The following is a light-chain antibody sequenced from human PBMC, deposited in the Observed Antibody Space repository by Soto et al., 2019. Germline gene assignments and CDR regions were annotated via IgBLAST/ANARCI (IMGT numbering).Light chain of an antibody. CDR3: AAWDDSLSNV. Sequence: QSVLTQPPSASGTPGQRVTISCSGSSSNIGSNYVYWYQQLPGTAPKLLIYRNNQRPSGVPDRFSGSKSGTSASLAISGLRSEDEADYYCAAWDDSLSNVFGTGTKSPS. CDR2: RNN. J-gene: IGLJ1*01. V-gene: IGLV1-47*01. CDR1: SSNIGSNY.